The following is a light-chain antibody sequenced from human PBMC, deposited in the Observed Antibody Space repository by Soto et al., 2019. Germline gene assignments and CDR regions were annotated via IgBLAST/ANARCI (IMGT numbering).Light chain of an antibody. Sequence: DIQMTQSPSSLSASVGDRVTITCRASQGIANNLAWFQQKPGKFPRLLIYAASTLQYGVPSRFSGSGSGTDFTLTISSLQPEDVATYYCQKYSSAPPIAFGQGTRLDIK. CDR2: AAS. V-gene: IGKV1-27*01. CDR1: QGIANN. CDR3: QKYSSAPPIA. J-gene: IGKJ5*01.